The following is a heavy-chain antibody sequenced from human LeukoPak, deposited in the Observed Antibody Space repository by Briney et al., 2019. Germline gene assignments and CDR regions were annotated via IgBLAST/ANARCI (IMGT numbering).Heavy chain of an antibody. CDR1: GDSVSSGGPY. CDR2: ILHSGTT. CDR3: ARGPLREFDY. Sequence: SETLSLTCNVSGDSVSSGGPYWNWIRQHPTKGLEWIGYILHSGTTYYKPSLKSRLTILLDKSKNQFSLKLTSVTVADTAVYYCARGPLREFDYWGQGILVTVSS. V-gene: IGHV4-31*03. D-gene: IGHD5-24*01. J-gene: IGHJ4*02.